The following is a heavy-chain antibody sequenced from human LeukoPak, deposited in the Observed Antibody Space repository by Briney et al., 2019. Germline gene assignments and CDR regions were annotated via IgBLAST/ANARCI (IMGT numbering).Heavy chain of an antibody. Sequence: SETLSLTCAVYGGSFSGYYWSWIRQPPGKGLEWIGEINHSGSTNYNPSLKSRVTISVDTSKNQFSLKLSSVTAADTAVYYCARDPLAYYYYGMDVWGQGTTVTVSS. V-gene: IGHV4-34*01. CDR2: INHSGST. CDR3: ARDPLAYYYYGMDV. J-gene: IGHJ6*02. CDR1: GGSFSGYY. D-gene: IGHD6-6*01.